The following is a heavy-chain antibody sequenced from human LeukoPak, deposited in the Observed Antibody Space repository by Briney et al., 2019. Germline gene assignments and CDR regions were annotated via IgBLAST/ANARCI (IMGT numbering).Heavy chain of an antibody. J-gene: IGHJ5*02. CDR1: GGSINSYY. CDR3: ARSPHRLIGHWFDP. Sequence: PSETLSLTCTVSGGSINSYYWSWIRQPAGKGLEWIGRIFSSGNTIYNPSLQSRVTMSVDTSKNQFSLRLNSVTAADTAVYYCARSPHRLIGHWFDPWGQGTRVTVSS. V-gene: IGHV4-4*07. CDR2: IFSSGNT. D-gene: IGHD3-16*01.